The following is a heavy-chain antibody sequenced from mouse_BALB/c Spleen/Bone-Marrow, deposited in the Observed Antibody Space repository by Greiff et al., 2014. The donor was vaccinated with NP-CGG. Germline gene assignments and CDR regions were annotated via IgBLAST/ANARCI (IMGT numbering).Heavy chain of an antibody. V-gene: IGHV14-3*02. D-gene: IGHD2-1*01. CDR3: ARLGNYGY. Sequence: VQLKESGAELVKPGASVKLSCTASGFNIKDTYMHWVKQRPEQGLEWIGRIDPANGNTKYDPKFQGKATITADTSSNTAYLRLSSLTSEDTAVYYCARLGNYGYWGQGTTLTVSS. CDR2: IDPANGNT. CDR1: GFNIKDTY. J-gene: IGHJ2*01.